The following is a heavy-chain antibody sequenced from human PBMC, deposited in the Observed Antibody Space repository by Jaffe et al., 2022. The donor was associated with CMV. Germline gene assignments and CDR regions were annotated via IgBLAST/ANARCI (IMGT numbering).Heavy chain of an antibody. CDR3: ARAASCYDFWSGYPLTHYYYYMDV. J-gene: IGHJ6*03. CDR2: IIPILGIA. CDR1: GGTFSSYA. Sequence: QVQLVQSGAEVKKPGSSVKVSCKASGGTFSSYAISWVRQAPGQGLEWMGRIIPILGIANYAQKFQGRVTITADKSTSTAYMELSSLRSEDTAVYYCARAASCYDFWSGYPLTHYYYYMDVWGKGTTVTVSS. D-gene: IGHD3-3*01. V-gene: IGHV1-69*09.